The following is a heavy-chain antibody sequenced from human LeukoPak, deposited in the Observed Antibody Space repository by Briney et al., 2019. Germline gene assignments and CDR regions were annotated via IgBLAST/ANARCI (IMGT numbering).Heavy chain of an antibody. CDR3: AKGVPEGSGSYYIDY. D-gene: IGHD3-10*01. CDR2: IYNGDTT. J-gene: IGHJ4*02. CDR1: EFSVLTNY. V-gene: IGHV3-53*05. Sequence: GGSLRLSCAASEFSVLTNYMSWVRQAPGKGPEWVSVIYNGDTTDYTDSVRGRFTISRDNSKNALYLQMNSLRAEDTALYYCAKGVPEGSGSYYIDYWGQGTLVTVSS.